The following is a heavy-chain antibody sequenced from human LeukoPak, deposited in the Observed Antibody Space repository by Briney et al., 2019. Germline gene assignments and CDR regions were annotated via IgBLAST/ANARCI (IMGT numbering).Heavy chain of an antibody. J-gene: IGHJ4*02. CDR3: ARAGDRSGYADY. V-gene: IGHV4-34*01. CDR2: INHSGST. CDR1: VGSFSGYY. Sequence: SETLSLTCAVYVGSFSGYYWSWIRQPPGKGLEWIGEINHSGSTKYNPSLKSRVTISADTSKNQFSLKVSSMTAADTAVYYCARAGDRSGYADYWGQGTLVTVSS. D-gene: IGHD3-22*01.